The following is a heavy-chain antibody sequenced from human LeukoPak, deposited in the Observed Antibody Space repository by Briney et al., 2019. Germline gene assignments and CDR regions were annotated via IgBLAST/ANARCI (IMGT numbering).Heavy chain of an antibody. J-gene: IGHJ5*02. CDR3: PRSKLAYPFWFDP. D-gene: IGHD2-21*01. CDR2: MYPGDSDS. CDR1: GYNFATYW. V-gene: IGHV5-51*01. Sequence: GESLNISCRGSGYNFATYWIGWVREMAGKGLDWMGIMYPGDSDSRYIPSFQGQVTMSVDRSISTAYLQWSMLNASDTAMYYFPRSKLAYPFWFDPWGQGTLVTVSS.